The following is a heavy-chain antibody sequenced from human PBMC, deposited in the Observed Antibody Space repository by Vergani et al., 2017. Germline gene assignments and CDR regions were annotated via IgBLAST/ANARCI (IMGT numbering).Heavy chain of an antibody. Sequence: EVQLVESGGGLVQPGGSLRLSCAASGFTFSSYWMHWVRQAPGKGLVWVSRINSDGSSTSYADSVKGRFTISRDNAKNTLYLQMNSLRAEDTAVYYCARDLYYDSSGSLDAFDIWGQGTMVTVSS. CDR3: ARDLYYDSSGSLDAFDI. D-gene: IGHD3-22*01. V-gene: IGHV3-74*01. J-gene: IGHJ3*02. CDR2: INSDGSST. CDR1: GFTFSSYW.